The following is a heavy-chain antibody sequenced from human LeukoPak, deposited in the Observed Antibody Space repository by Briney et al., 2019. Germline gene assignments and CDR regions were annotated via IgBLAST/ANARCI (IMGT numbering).Heavy chain of an antibody. D-gene: IGHD4-11*01. CDR3: ARAPTYYSNHDASWFDP. Sequence: ASVKVSCKASGYSFTSYAMNWVRQAPGQGLEWMGWINTNTGNPTYAQGFTGRFVFSLDTSVSTAYLQISSLKAEDTAAYYCARAPTYYSNHDASWFDPWGQGTLVTVSS. CDR2: INTNTGNP. V-gene: IGHV7-4-1*02. J-gene: IGHJ5*02. CDR1: GYSFTSYA.